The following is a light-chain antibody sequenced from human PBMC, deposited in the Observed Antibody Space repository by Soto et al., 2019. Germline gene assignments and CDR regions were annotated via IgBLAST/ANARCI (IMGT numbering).Light chain of an antibody. Sequence: EIVLTQSPGTLSLSPGERATLSCRASQSVSSNYLAWYQQKPGQAPRLLIYGISTRATGIPDRFSGSGSGTDFTLTISRLEPEDFAVYDCQQYGSYPLTFGGGTKVEIK. J-gene: IGKJ4*01. CDR1: QSVSSNY. CDR2: GIS. CDR3: QQYGSYPLT. V-gene: IGKV3-20*01.